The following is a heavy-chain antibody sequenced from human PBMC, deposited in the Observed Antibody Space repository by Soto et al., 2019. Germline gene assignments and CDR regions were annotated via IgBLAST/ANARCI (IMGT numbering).Heavy chain of an antibody. D-gene: IGHD4-17*01. CDR2: IRSKSNSYAT. CDR1: GFTFSGSA. Sequence: EVQLVESGGGLVQPGGSLKLSCAVSGFTFSGSAMHWVRQASGKGLEWVGRIRSKSNSYATAYAASVKCRFTISRDDSQHTAYLQMNSLKTEDTAVYYCTSGYGDCVRDYWGQGTLVTVSS. CDR3: TSGYGDCVRDY. J-gene: IGHJ4*02. V-gene: IGHV3-73*01.